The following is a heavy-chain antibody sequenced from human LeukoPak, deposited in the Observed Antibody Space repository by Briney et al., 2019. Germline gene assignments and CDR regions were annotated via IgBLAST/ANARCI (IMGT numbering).Heavy chain of an antibody. CDR3: ARDLTEGSFDY. V-gene: IGHV1-18*01. J-gene: IGHJ4*02. CDR2: ISAYNGNT. Sequence: GSSVKVSCKASGGTFSSYAISWVRQAPGQGLEWMGWISAYNGNTNYAQKLQGRVTMTTDTSTSTAYMELRSLRSDDTAVYYCARDLTEGSFDYWGQGTLVTVSS. CDR1: GGTFSSYA. D-gene: IGHD1-14*01.